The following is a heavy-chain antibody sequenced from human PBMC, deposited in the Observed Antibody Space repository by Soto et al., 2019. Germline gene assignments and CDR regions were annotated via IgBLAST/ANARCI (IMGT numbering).Heavy chain of an antibody. J-gene: IGHJ5*02. CDR1: GGSFGTNY. Sequence: SETLSLTXTISGGSFGTNYWSWIRQAPGKGLEWIGYTYYTGSTKYNPSLKSRATISVDTSNTQYSLTLNSAAAADTAVYYCATDSAGRGPFDPWGQGILVTVSS. CDR3: ATDSAGRGPFDP. D-gene: IGHD3-10*01. V-gene: IGHV4-59*13. CDR2: TYYTGST.